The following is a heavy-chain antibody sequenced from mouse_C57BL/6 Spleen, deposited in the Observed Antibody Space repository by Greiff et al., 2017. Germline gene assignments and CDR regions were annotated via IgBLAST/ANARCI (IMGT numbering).Heavy chain of an antibody. D-gene: IGHD2-4*01. CDR2: IYPRSGNT. Sequence: QVQLQQSGAELARPGASVKLSCKASGYTFTSYGISWVKQRTGQGLEWIGEIYPRSGNTYYNEKFKGKATLTADKSSSTAYMELRSLTSEDSAVXFCARYDYDREAYWYFDVWGTGTTVTVSS. CDR1: GYTFTSYG. CDR3: ARYDYDREAYWYFDV. J-gene: IGHJ1*03. V-gene: IGHV1-81*01.